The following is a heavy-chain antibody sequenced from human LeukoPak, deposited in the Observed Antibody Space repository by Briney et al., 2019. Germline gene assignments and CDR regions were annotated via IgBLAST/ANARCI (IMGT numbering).Heavy chain of an antibody. J-gene: IGHJ4*02. CDR3: ARDAMAVGYFDY. D-gene: IGHD1-26*01. Sequence: PGGSLRLSCAASGFTFSSYGMHWVRQAPGKGLEWVAVIWYDGSNKYYADSVKGRFTISRDNSKNTMYLQMNSLRAEDTAVYYCARDAMAVGYFDYWGQGTLVTVSS. CDR1: GFTFSSYG. V-gene: IGHV3-30*19. CDR2: IWYDGSNK.